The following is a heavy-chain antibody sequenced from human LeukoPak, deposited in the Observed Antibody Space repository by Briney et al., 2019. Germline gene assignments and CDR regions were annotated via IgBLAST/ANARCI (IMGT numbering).Heavy chain of an antibody. CDR3: ASLLTPYHGSGGGGVDV. J-gene: IGHJ6*02. D-gene: IGHD3-10*01. V-gene: IGHV3-74*01. CDR1: GFTFSTHW. CDR2: ISGDGSMT. Sequence: GGSLRLSCAASGFTFSTHWMYWVRQAPGKELVCVSRISGDGSMTSYADSVKGRFTISRDNAKDTLFLQMTSLRVEDTAVYSCASLLTPYHGSGGGGVDVWGQGPTVTVSS.